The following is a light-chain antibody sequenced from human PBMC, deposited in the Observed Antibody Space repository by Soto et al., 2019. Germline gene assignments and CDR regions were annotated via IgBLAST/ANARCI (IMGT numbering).Light chain of an antibody. CDR3: QQYDSYSWT. CDR2: AAS. J-gene: IGKJ1*01. V-gene: IGKV1-5*01. CDR1: QRVSTF. Sequence: DIQMTQSPSSLSASVGDTITITCRASQRVSTFLNWYQQKPGKAPKFLIYAASSLQSGLPSRFSGSGSGTEFILTISSLQPDDFATYYCQQYDSYSWTFGQGTKVDIK.